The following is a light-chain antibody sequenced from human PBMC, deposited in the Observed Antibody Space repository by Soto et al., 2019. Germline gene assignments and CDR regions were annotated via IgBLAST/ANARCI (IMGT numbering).Light chain of an antibody. CDR2: EDN. J-gene: IGLJ2*01. Sequence: LTQPHSVSESPGKTVTISCTRSSGNIARNYVQWYQQRPGSAPTTVIFEDNQRPSGVPDRFSGSIDSSANSASLTISGLRAEDEAYDYCQSYYTRNQVFGGGTKVTVL. CDR1: SGNIARNY. V-gene: IGLV6-57*03. CDR3: QSYYTRNQV.